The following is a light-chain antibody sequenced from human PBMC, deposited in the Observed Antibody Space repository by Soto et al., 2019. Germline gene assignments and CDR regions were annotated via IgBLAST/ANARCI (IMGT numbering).Light chain of an antibody. V-gene: IGKV3-11*01. J-gene: IGKJ2*01. CDR2: DAS. Sequence: EIVLTQSPATLSLSPGQRATLSCRASQSVGSNLAWYHQKPGQAPSLLLYDASNRATGIPDTFSGSGSGTDFTLTISSLEPEDFAVYYCHQRSNSPRTFGQGTKLEIK. CDR1: QSVGSN. CDR3: HQRSNSPRT.